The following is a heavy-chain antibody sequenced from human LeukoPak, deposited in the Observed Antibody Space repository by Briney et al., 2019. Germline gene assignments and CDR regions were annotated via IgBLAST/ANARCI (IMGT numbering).Heavy chain of an antibody. CDR2: INSDGSST. D-gene: IGHD3-10*01. Sequence: QSGGSLRLSCAASGFTFSNYWMHWVRQAPGKGLVWVSRINSDGSSTSYADSVKGRFTISRDNAKNTLYLQMNSLRAEDTAVYYCARVSSRSYFRYYYYYMDVWGKGTTVTVSS. CDR1: GFTFSNYW. CDR3: ARVSSRSYFRYYYYYMDV. J-gene: IGHJ6*03. V-gene: IGHV3-74*01.